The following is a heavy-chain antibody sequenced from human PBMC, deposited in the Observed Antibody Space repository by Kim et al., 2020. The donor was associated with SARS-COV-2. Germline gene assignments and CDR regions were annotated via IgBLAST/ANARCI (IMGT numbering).Heavy chain of an antibody. D-gene: IGHD2-15*01. Sequence: RFTISRDNSKNTLYLQMNSLRAEDTAVYYCAGVHCSGGSCHNYYYYYMDVWGKGTTVTVSS. CDR3: AGVHCSGGSCHNYYYYYMDV. J-gene: IGHJ6*03. V-gene: IGHV3-23*01.